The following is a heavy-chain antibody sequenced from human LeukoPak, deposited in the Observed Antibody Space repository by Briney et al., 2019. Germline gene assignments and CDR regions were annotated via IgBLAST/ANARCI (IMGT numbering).Heavy chain of an antibody. D-gene: IGHD6-13*01. CDR1: GGSFSGYY. CDR3: ARGGHRVRQLGIMDA. V-gene: IGHV4-34*01. Sequence: SETLSLTCAVYGGSFSGYYWSWIRQPPGKGLEWIGEINHSGSTNYNPSLKSRVTISVDTSKNQFSLKLSSVTAADTAVYYCARGGHRVRQLGIMDAWGQGTTVTVSS. CDR2: INHSGST. J-gene: IGHJ6*02.